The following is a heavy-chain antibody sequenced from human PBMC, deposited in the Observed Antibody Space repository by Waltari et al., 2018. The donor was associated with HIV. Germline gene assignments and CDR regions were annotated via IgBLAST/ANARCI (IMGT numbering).Heavy chain of an antibody. D-gene: IGHD4-17*01. CDR3: ARDRTSVTTGDFDS. CDR1: DFDFARCT. CDR2: IGVSSNYL. Sequence: EARLTESGGGLVMPGTSLRLSCSGSDFDFARCTMTWIRQTPHGGRQWVASIGVSSNYLYYSDSVKGRFTVSRDNAKGSLSLQMTRLRSEDSGLYFCARDRTSVTTGDFDSWGRGTLVTVSS. J-gene: IGHJ4*02. V-gene: IGHV3-21*02.